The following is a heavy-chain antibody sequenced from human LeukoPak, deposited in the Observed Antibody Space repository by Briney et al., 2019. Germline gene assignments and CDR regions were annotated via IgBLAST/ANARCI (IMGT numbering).Heavy chain of an antibody. CDR1: GFTFSSYA. D-gene: IGHD1-26*01. J-gene: IGHJ4*02. V-gene: IGHV3-23*01. CDR2: ISGSGGST. Sequence: PGGSLRLSCAASGFTFSSYAMGWVRQAPGKGLEWVSAISGSGGSTYYADSVKGRFTISRDNSKSTLYLQMNSLGAEDAAVYSCAKDRSPYYCLDYWGQGTLVTVSS. CDR3: AKDRSPYYCLDY.